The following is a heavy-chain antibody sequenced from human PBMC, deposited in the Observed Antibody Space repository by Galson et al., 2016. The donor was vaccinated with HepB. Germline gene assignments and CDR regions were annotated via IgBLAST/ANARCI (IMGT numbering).Heavy chain of an antibody. J-gene: IGHJ4*02. CDR1: GFSFGSYG. V-gene: IGHV3-23*01. D-gene: IGHD4-11*01. Sequence: SLRLSCAASGFSFGSYGMSWVRQAPGKGLEWVSTISGSGIHTFYGDAVKGRFTISRDNSKNTLYLQMRTLRVDDTAVYYCAKGNTVPDYWGQGTLVTVSS. CDR3: AKGNTVPDY. CDR2: ISGSGIHT.